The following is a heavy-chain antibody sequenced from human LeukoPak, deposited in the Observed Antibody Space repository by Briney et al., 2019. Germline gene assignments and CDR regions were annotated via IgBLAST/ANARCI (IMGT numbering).Heavy chain of an antibody. Sequence: SETLSLTCTVSGGPISSYYWSWIRQPPGKGLEWIGYIYYSGSTNYNPSLKSRVTISVDTSKNQFSLKLSSVTAADTAVYYCARHAPGIVAGAFDIWGQGTMVTVSS. CDR2: IYYSGST. J-gene: IGHJ3*02. CDR3: ARHAPGIVAGAFDI. CDR1: GGPISSYY. D-gene: IGHD1-26*01. V-gene: IGHV4-59*08.